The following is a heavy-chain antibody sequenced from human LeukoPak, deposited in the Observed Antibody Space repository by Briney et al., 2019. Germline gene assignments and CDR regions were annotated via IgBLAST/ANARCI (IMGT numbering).Heavy chain of an antibody. CDR2: ISSSSSYI. Sequence: GGSLRLSCAASGFTFSSYRMNWVRQAPGKGLEWVSSISSSSSYIYYADSVKGRFTISRDNAKNSLYLQMNSLRAEDTAVYYCARDLKIAAANDYWGQGTLVTVSS. CDR3: ARDLKIAAANDY. J-gene: IGHJ4*02. V-gene: IGHV3-21*01. CDR1: GFTFSSYR. D-gene: IGHD6-13*01.